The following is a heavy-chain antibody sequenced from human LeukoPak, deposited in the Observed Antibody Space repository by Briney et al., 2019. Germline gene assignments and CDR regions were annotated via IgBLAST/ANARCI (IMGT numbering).Heavy chain of an antibody. D-gene: IGHD1-26*01. CDR3: ARDHGARGWNAFDI. Sequence: GGSLRLSCAASGFTFSSYSMNWVRQAPGKGLEWVSSISSSSSYIYYADSVKGRSTISRDNAKNSLYLQMNSLRAEDTAVYYCARDHGARGWNAFDIWGQGTMVTVSS. CDR2: ISSSSSYI. J-gene: IGHJ3*02. V-gene: IGHV3-21*01. CDR1: GFTFSSYS.